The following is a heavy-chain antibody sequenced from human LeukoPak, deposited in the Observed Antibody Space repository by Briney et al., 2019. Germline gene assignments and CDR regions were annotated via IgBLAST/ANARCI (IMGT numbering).Heavy chain of an antibody. J-gene: IGHJ4*02. Sequence: GGSLRLSCAASGFTVSSNYMSWVRQAPGKGLEWVSVIYSGGSTYYADSVKGRFAISRDNSKNTLYLHMNSLRAEDTALYYCARWSPPRWGQGTLVTASS. V-gene: IGHV3-66*01. CDR1: GFTVSSNY. CDR3: ARWSPPR. D-gene: IGHD3-3*01. CDR2: IYSGGST.